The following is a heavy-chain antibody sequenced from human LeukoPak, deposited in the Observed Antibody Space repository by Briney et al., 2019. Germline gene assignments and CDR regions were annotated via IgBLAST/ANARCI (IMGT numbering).Heavy chain of an antibody. CDR3: ARVFASGGEISGSYYYY. CDR2: IIPLFGTA. CDR1: GGTFSTYA. Sequence: SVKVSCMASGGTFSTYAVNWVRQAPGQGLEWMGGIIPLFGTANYSQKFQGRVTITTDESTSTPYIELRSLRSEDTVIYSCARVFASGGEISGSYYYYWGQGTLVTVSS. D-gene: IGHD3-10*01. V-gene: IGHV1-69*05. J-gene: IGHJ4*02.